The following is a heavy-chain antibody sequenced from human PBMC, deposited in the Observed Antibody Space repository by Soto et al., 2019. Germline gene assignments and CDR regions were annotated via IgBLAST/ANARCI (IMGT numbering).Heavy chain of an antibody. CDR3: ARDLGVQLWLPGGY. V-gene: IGHV1-3*01. D-gene: IGHD5-18*01. CDR2: INAGNGNT. J-gene: IGHJ4*02. CDR1: GYTFTSYA. Sequence: GASVKVSCKASGYTFTSYAMHWVRQAPGQRLEWMGWINAGNGNTKYSQKFQGRVTITRDTSASTAYMELSSLRSEVTAVYYCARDLGVQLWLPGGYWGQGTLVTVSS.